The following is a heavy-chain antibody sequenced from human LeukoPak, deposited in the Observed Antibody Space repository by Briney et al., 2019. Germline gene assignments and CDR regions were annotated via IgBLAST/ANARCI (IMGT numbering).Heavy chain of an antibody. CDR2: ISGSGGST. CDR1: GFTFTTYA. Sequence: GGPLRLSCAASGFTFTTYAMSWVRQAPGKGLEWVSGISGSGGSTYYADSVKGRFTISRDNSKNTLYLQMNSLRAEDTAVYYCAKEGGWYEYHWGQGTLVTVSS. J-gene: IGHJ1*01. CDR3: AKEGGWYEYH. D-gene: IGHD6-19*01. V-gene: IGHV3-23*01.